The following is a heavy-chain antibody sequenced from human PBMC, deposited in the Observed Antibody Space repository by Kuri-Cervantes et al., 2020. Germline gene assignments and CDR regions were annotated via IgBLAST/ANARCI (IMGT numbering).Heavy chain of an antibody. CDR1: GFDFRTYW. CDR2: IKHDETET. D-gene: IGHD3-10*01. J-gene: IGHJ4*02. CDR3: TYGSGSYYKTPFDY. V-gene: IGHV3-7*01. Sequence: GGSLRLSCAASGFDFRTYWMTWVRQAPGKGLEWVTNIKHDETETYYVDSVKGRFTISRDNSKNTLYLQMNSLRAEDTAVYYCTYGSGSYYKTPFDYWGQGTLVTVSS.